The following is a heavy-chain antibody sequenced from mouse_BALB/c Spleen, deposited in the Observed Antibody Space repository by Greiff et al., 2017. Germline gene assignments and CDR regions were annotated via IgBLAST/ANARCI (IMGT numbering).Heavy chain of an antibody. V-gene: IGHV14-4*02. CDR3: NAPPYYGYAMDY. CDR2: IDPENGDT. Sequence: VQLQQSGAELVRSGASVKLSCTASGFNIKDYYMHWVKQRPEQGLEWIGWIDPENGDTEYAPKFQGKATMTADTSSNTAYLQLSSLTSEDTAVYYCNAPPYYGYAMDYWGQGTSVTVSA. J-gene: IGHJ4*01. CDR1: GFNIKDYY. D-gene: IGHD1-1*01.